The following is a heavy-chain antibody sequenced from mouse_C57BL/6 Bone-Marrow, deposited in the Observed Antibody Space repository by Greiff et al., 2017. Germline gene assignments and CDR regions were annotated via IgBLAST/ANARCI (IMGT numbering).Heavy chain of an antibody. CDR2: ISSGGSYT. Sequence: EVQLVESGGDLVKPGGSLKLSCAASGFTFSSYGMSWVRQTPDKRLEWVATISSGGSYTYYPDSVKGRFTISRDNAKNTLYLQMSSLKSEDTAMYYCARHFYYEVYYAMDYWGQGTSVTVSS. CDR3: ARHFYYEVYYAMDY. CDR1: GFTFSSYG. J-gene: IGHJ4*01. V-gene: IGHV5-6*01. D-gene: IGHD2-4*01.